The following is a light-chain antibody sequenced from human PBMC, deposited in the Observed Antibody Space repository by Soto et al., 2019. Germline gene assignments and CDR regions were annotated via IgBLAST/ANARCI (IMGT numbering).Light chain of an antibody. J-gene: IGLJ2*01. CDR3: GTWDTSLSAGV. CDR1: SSNIENNP. CDR2: DDN. V-gene: IGLV1-51*01. Sequence: QSVLTQPPSVSEAPGQKVIISCSGSSSNIENNPISWYQQFPGTVPKLLIHDDNKRPSGIPDRFSGSKSGTSATLGITGLQTGDEADYYCGTWDTSLSAGVFGRGTKLTVL.